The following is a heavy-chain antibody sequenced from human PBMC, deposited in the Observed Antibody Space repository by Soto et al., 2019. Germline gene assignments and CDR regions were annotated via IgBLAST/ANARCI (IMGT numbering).Heavy chain of an antibody. V-gene: IGHV4-39*02. J-gene: IGHJ4*02. Sequence: PSETLSLTCSVSGGSIIGNNYYWGWIRQPPGKRLEWIGNIYYTGTTYYNPSLESRVTISVDTSENHFSLKLMSVSAADTAVYYCGRLEGLATISYYFDYWGQGALVTVSS. CDR1: GGSIIGNNYY. CDR2: IYYTGTT. CDR3: GRLEGLATISYYFDY. D-gene: IGHD3-9*01.